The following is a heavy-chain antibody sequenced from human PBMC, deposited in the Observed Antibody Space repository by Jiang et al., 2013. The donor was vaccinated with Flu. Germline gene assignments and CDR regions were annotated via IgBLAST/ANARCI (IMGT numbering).Heavy chain of an antibody. Sequence: GPGLVKPSETLSLTCTVSGGSISSSSYYWGWIRQPPGKGLEWIGSIYYSGSTYYNPSLKSRVTISVDTSKNQFSLKLSSVTAADTAVYYCARRLFGWGGYYFDYWGQGNPGRRLL. V-gene: IGHV4-39*01. CDR1: GGSISSSSYY. CDR2: IYYSGST. D-gene: IGHD3-10*01. CDR3: ARRLFGWGGYYFDY. J-gene: IGHJ4*02.